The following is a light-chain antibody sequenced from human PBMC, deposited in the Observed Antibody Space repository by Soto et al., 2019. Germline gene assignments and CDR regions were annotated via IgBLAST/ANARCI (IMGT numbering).Light chain of an antibody. CDR1: QSGSSY. J-gene: IGKJ5*01. CDR3: QQYGSSPLIT. V-gene: IGKV3-20*01. CDR2: GAS. Sequence: EIVLTQSPGTLSLSPGERATLSCRASQSGSSYLAWYQQKPGQAPRLLIYGASSRATGIPDRFSGSGSGTDFTLTISRLEPEDFAVYYCQQYGSSPLITFGQGTRLEIK.